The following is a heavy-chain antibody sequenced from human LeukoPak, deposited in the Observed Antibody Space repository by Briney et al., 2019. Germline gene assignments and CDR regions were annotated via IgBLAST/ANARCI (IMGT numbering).Heavy chain of an antibody. CDR3: AGGPQYTGSFPY. J-gene: IGHJ4*02. D-gene: IGHD1-26*01. CDR1: GFNFNTFE. Sequence: GGSLRLSYAASGFNFNTFEMTWVRQAPGMGLEWLSYISNSGDPIKYADSVKGRFTISRDSAENALYLQMNNLGADDTAVYYCAGGPQYTGSFPYWGQGTLVAVSS. CDR2: ISNSGDPI. V-gene: IGHV3-48*03.